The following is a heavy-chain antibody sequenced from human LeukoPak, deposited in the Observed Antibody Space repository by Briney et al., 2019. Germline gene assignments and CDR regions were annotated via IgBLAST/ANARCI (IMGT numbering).Heavy chain of an antibody. J-gene: IGHJ4*02. CDR1: GFTFSSYS. Sequence: GGSLRLSCEVSGFTFSSYSMTWVRQVPGRGLEWIAYMTASSVTFYYADSVRGRFTISRDNARNSLFLQMNSLTVEDTAVYYCARSLSGYDPLSAFWGQGTLVTVS. D-gene: IGHD5-12*01. CDR2: MTASSVTF. V-gene: IGHV3-48*04. CDR3: ARSLSGYDPLSAF.